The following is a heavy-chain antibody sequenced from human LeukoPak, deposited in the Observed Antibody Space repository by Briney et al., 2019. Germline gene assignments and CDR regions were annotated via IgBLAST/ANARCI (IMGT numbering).Heavy chain of an antibody. CDR2: ISSSSSYI. D-gene: IGHD4-23*01. CDR1: GFTFSSYS. Sequence: GGSLRLSCAASGFTFSSYSMNWVRQAPGKGLEWVSSISSSSSYIYYADSVKGRFTIPRDNAKNSLYLQMNSLRAEDTAVYYCARVGDGGFYYYYYMDVWGKGTTVTVSS. J-gene: IGHJ6*03. V-gene: IGHV3-21*01. CDR3: ARVGDGGFYYYYYMDV.